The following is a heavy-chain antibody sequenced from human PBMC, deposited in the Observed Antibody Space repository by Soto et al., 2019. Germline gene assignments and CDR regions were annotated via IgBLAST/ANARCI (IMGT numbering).Heavy chain of an antibody. CDR2: ISSSGSYI. Sequence: GGSLRLSCAASGFTFSSYSMNWVRQAPGKGLEWVSSISSSGSYIYYTDSVKGRFTISRDNAKNSLYLQMNSLRAEDTAVYYCARDLTTVTPIFDFWGEVTLVTVSS. CDR3: ARDLTTVTPIFDF. CDR1: GFTFSSYS. V-gene: IGHV3-21*01. J-gene: IGHJ4*01. D-gene: IGHD4-17*01.